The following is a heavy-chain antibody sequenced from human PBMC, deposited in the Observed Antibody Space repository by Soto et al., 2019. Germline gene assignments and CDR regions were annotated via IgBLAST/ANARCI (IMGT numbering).Heavy chain of an antibody. V-gene: IGHV4-34*01. CDR2: INHSGST. D-gene: IGHD6-19*01. CDR1: GGSFSGYY. J-gene: IGHJ4*02. CDR3: ARYSQWLVNFDY. Sequence: QVQLQQWGAGLLKPSETLSLTCAVYGGSFSGYYWSWIRQPPGKGLEWIGEINHSGSTNYNPSLKGRVTISVDTSKNQFSLKLSSVTAADTAVYYCARYSQWLVNFDYWGQGTLVTVSS.